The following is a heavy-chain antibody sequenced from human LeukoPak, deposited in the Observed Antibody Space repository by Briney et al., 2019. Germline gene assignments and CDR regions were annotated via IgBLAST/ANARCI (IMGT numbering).Heavy chain of an antibody. V-gene: IGHV4-59*01. CDR2: IYYIGNT. CDR3: ARSLRAGGRSTDALDF. Sequence: PSETLSLTCTVSGGSISSYYWTWLRQPPGKGLEWIGYIYYIGNTNYNPSLKRRVTISVDTSKQQFSLKLISVTAADTAVYYCARSLRAGGRSTDALDFWGQGIMVTVSP. D-gene: IGHD2-2*01. J-gene: IGHJ3*01. CDR1: GGSISSYY.